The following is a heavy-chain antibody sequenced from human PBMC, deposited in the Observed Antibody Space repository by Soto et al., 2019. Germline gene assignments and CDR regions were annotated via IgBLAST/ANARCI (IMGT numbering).Heavy chain of an antibody. V-gene: IGHV3-23*01. Sequence: GGSLRLSCAASGFTFSSYAMSWVRQAPRKGLQWVSAISGNGDGTYHADSVKGRFIISRDNSKNTLYLQMNSLRTEDTAVYCCARVEPENSRWGQGTLVTV. CDR1: GFTFSSYA. J-gene: IGHJ4*02. CDR3: ARVEPENSR. D-gene: IGHD1-1*01. CDR2: ISGNGDGT.